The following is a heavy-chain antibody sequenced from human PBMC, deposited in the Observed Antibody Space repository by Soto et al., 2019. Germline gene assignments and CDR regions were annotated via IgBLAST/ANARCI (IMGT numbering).Heavy chain of an antibody. CDR2: ISSGSTTI. J-gene: IGHJ6*02. CDR1: GFSFSSST. D-gene: IGHD1-1*01. V-gene: IGHV3-48*02. CDR3: ARVRRNDASDYYGMDV. Sequence: GGSLRLSCAASGFSFSSSTMNWVRQAPGKGLEWVSYISSGSTTIYYAESVKGRFTISRDNGKNSLYLQMNSLRDEDTAVYYCARVRRNDASDYYGMDVWGQGTTVTVSS.